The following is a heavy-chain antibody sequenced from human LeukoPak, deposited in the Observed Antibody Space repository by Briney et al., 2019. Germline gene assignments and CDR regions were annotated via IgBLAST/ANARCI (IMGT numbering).Heavy chain of an antibody. D-gene: IGHD2-15*01. Sequence: SVKVSCKASGDTFNDYTFSWVRQAPGQGLEWMRRIMPFLDVANYAPQFQGRVTLTADKSTSTTYMVLSDLKSEDTAVYYCARDHCSGGSCHGGHWGQGTLVTVSS. CDR3: ARDHCSGGSCHGGH. J-gene: IGHJ4*02. V-gene: IGHV1-69*04. CDR1: GDTFNDYT. CDR2: IMPFLDVA.